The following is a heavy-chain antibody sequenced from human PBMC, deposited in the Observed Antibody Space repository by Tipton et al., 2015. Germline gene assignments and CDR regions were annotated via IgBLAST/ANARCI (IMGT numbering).Heavy chain of an antibody. CDR1: GFTRYD. J-gene: IGHJ3*02. Sequence: QLVQSGAEVKKPGASVKVSCKASGFTRYDVTWVRQAPGEGLEWMGWISADNGYTNYVQKFQGRVNMTTDTSTSIVYMELRSLRSDDTAVYYCATQSPRYEMVTGHRFLTPDIWGQGTMVIVSS. D-gene: IGHD3-9*01. CDR2: ISADNGYT. CDR3: ATQSPRYEMVTGHRFLTPDI. V-gene: IGHV1-18*01.